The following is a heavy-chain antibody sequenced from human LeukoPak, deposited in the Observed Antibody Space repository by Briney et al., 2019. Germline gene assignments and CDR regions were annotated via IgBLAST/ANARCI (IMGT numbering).Heavy chain of an antibody. J-gene: IGHJ4*02. CDR1: GFTFSSYD. V-gene: IGHV3-13*01. Sequence: GGSLRLSCAASGFTFSSYDMHWVRQATGKGLEWVSAIGTAGDTYYPGSVKGRLTISRENAKNSLYLQMNSLRAGGTAVYYCARGSSWQFDYWGQGTLVTVSS. D-gene: IGHD6-13*01. CDR3: ARGSSWQFDY. CDR2: IGTAGDT.